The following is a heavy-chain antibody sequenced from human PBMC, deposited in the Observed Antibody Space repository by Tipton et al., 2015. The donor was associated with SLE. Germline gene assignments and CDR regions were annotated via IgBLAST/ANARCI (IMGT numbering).Heavy chain of an antibody. CDR2: IYSGGTVT. CDR3: AKSSVAYHSFDY. CDR1: GFSFRNSA. J-gene: IGHJ4*02. D-gene: IGHD3-16*01. V-gene: IGHV3-23*03. Sequence: SLRLSCAASGFSFRNSAMSWVRQVPGKGLEWASIIYSGGTVTYYGDSVKGRCAISRDDSKNTLSLQLSGLRAEDTAIYYCAKSSVAYHSFDYWGPGTLVTVSS.